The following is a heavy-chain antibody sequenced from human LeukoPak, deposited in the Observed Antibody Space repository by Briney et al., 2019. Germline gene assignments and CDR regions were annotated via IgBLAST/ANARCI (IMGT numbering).Heavy chain of an antibody. J-gene: IGHJ5*02. CDR2: VSSSSSYI. D-gene: IGHD3-10*01. V-gene: IGHV3-21*01. Sequence: PGGSLTLSCAASGFTFSSYSMNWVRQAPGKGLEWVSSVSSSSSYIYYADSVKGRFTISRDNAKNSLYLQMNSLRAEDTAVYYCARDGSGRGWFDPLGQGTLVTVSS. CDR1: GFTFSSYS. CDR3: ARDGSGRGWFDP.